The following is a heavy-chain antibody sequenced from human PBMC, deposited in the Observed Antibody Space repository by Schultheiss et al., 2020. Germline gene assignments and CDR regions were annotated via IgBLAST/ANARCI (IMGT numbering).Heavy chain of an antibody. V-gene: IGHV3-21*01. CDR2: ISSSSSYI. D-gene: IGHD2-15*01. J-gene: IGHJ4*02. CDR1: GFTFSSYS. Sequence: GGSLRLSCAASGFTFSSYSMNWVRQAPGKGLEWVSSISSSSSYIYYADSVKGRFTISRDNAKNSLYLQMNSLRAEDTAVYYCARVSYCSGGSCYSGFDYWGQGTLVTVSS. CDR3: ARVSYCSGGSCYSGFDY.